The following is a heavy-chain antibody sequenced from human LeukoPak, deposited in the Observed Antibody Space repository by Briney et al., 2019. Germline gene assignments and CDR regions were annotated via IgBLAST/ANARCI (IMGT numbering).Heavy chain of an antibody. D-gene: IGHD3-22*01. CDR3: ASGYDSSLMLDY. V-gene: IGHV3-30*02. CDR1: GFTFSSYG. J-gene: IGHJ4*02. CDR2: IRYDGSNK. Sequence: QPGGSLRLSCAASGFTFSSYGMHWVRQAPGKGLEWVAFIRYDGSNKYYADSVKGRFTISRDNSKNTLYLQMNSLRAEDTAVYYCASGYDSSLMLDYWGQGTLVTVSS.